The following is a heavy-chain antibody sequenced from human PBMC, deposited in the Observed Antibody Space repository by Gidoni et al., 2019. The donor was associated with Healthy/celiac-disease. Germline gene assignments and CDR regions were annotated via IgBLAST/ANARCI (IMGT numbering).Heavy chain of an antibody. CDR1: GGSISSSSYS. V-gene: IGHV4-39*01. Sequence: QLQLQESGPGLVKPSETLSLPCTFSGGSISSSSYSWGWIRQPPGKGLEWIGSIYYSGSTYYNPSLKSRVTISVDTSKNQFSLKLSSVTAADTAVYYCARQSGSYPLYYYYYGMDVWGQGTTVTVSS. CDR3: ARQSGSYPLYYYYYGMDV. J-gene: IGHJ6*02. CDR2: IYYSGST. D-gene: IGHD1-26*01.